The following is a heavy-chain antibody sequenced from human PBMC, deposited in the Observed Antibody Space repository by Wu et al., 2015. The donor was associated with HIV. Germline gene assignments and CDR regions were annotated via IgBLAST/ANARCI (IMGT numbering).Heavy chain of an antibody. D-gene: IGHD3/OR15-3a*01. J-gene: IGHJ6*03. Sequence: QVQLVQSGAEVKKPGDSVRVSCQTSGYNFVSFGINWLRKAPGQPLQWLGWIDTFNGDRNYTSGRFTMTTNTSTATAFLELRSLRLDDTATYYCARDAPLGLYLYMDVWGKGTTVTVSS. CDR3: ARDAPLGLYLYMDV. V-gene: IGHV1-18*01. CDR2: IDTFNGDR. CDR1: GYNFVSFG.